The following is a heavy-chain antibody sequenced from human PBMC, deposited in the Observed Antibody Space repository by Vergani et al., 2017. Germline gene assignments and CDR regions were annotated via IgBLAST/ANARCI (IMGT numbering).Heavy chain of an antibody. Sequence: QVQLQQWGAGLLKPSETLSLPCPVYGGSFSGYYWSWIRQPPGKGLEWIGEINHSGSTNYNPSLKSRVTISVETSKNQFSLKLSSVTAADTAVYYCARLYGGNPYYYYGMDVWGQGTTVTFSS. CDR3: ARLYGGNPYYYYGMDV. CDR2: INHSGST. CDR1: GGSFSGYY. V-gene: IGHV4-34*01. J-gene: IGHJ6*02. D-gene: IGHD4-23*01.